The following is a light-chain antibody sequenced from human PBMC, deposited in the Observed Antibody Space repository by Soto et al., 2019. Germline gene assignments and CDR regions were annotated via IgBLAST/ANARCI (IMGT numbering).Light chain of an antibody. CDR2: MND. CDR3: ASWDDSLSGYV. Sequence: QSVLTQPPSASGNPGQRLTISCSGSTSNILRNYVYWHRQLPGTAPRLLISMNDQRPSGVPDRFSGSKSGTSASLAISGLRSEDEADYYCASWDDSLSGYVFGTGTKATAL. V-gene: IGLV1-47*01. CDR1: TSNILRNY. J-gene: IGLJ1*01.